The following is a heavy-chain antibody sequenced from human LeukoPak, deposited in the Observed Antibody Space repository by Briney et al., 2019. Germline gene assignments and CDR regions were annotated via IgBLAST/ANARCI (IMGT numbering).Heavy chain of an antibody. D-gene: IGHD5-18*01. V-gene: IGHV4-34*01. CDR1: GGSISSYF. Sequence: SETLSLTCTVSGGSISSYFWSWVRQPPGKGLEWIGEINHSGSTNYNPSLKSRVTISVDTSKNQFSLKLSSVTAADTAVYYCARGGYSYGPPSNGMDVWGQGTTVTVSS. CDR3: ARGGYSYGPPSNGMDV. J-gene: IGHJ6*02. CDR2: INHSGST.